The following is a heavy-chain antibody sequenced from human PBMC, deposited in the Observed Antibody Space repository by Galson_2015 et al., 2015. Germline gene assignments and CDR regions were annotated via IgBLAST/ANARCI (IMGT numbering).Heavy chain of an antibody. CDR3: AKVGHIVVVTALMDY. Sequence: SLRLSCAASGFTFSSYGMHWVRQAPGKGLEWVAVISYDGSNKYYADSVKGRFTISRDNSKNTLYLQMNSLRAEDTAVYYCAKVGHIVVVTALMDYWGQGTLVTVSS. D-gene: IGHD2-21*02. V-gene: IGHV3-30*18. CDR2: ISYDGSNK. CDR1: GFTFSSYG. J-gene: IGHJ4*02.